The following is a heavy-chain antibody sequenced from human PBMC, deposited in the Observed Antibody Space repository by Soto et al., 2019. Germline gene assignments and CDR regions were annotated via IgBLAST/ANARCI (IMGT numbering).Heavy chain of an antibody. CDR1: GFSLSTGGVG. CDR2: IYWDDDK. D-gene: IGHD2-21*02. Sequence: QITLKESGPSLVKPTQTLTLTCTFSGFSLSTGGVGVGWIRQPPGKALEWLALIYWDDDKRYSPSLRSRLTVHKESSKNQVVLTMTNMHPVDTATYYCAHSRCGGDCLQSYSSHYYYGMAVWGQGPTVTVSS. J-gene: IGHJ6*02. V-gene: IGHV2-5*02. CDR3: AHSRCGGDCLQSYSSHYYYGMAV.